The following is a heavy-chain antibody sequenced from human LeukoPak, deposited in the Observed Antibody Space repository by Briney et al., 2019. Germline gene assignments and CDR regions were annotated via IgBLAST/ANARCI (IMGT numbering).Heavy chain of an antibody. CDR1: GYSVTSYW. CDR3: ARQDGGFDY. J-gene: IGHJ4*02. CDR2: IYPGDSDT. Sequence: GESLTISRKGSGYSVTSYWIGWVRQMPGKGVEWVGIIYPGDSDTKYSPSFQGQVTISADRSISTAYLQWSSLKASDTAMYYCARQDGGFDYWGQGTLVTVSS. D-gene: IGHD2-15*01. V-gene: IGHV5-51*01.